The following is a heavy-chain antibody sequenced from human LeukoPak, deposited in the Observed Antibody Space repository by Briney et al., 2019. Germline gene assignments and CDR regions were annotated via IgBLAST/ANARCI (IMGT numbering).Heavy chain of an antibody. CDR2: IYDSGSA. D-gene: IGHD3-3*01. CDR3: ARVLQNYYHLDV. CDR1: GGSISSYY. Sequence: SETLSLTCTVSGGSISSYYWNWIRQPAGKGLEWIGFIYDSGSANYKSSLESRVTMTVDTSKNQFSLKLNSVTAADTAVYYCARVLQNYYHLDVWGKGTTVTVSS. J-gene: IGHJ6*03. V-gene: IGHV4-4*07.